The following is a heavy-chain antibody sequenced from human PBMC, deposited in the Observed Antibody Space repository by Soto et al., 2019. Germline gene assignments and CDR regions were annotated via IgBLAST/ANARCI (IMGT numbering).Heavy chain of an antibody. CDR2: ITTYTGNT. V-gene: IGHV1-18*01. CDR3: ARRHLDYGDYFAY. Sequence: ASVKVSCKASGYTFTTYAITWVRQAPGQGLEWMGWITTYTGNTNYAQKFQGRVTMTTDTSTSTAYMELLRLRSDDTAVYYCARRHLDYGDYFAYWGQGTLVTVSS. J-gene: IGHJ4*02. D-gene: IGHD4-17*01. CDR1: GYTFTTYA.